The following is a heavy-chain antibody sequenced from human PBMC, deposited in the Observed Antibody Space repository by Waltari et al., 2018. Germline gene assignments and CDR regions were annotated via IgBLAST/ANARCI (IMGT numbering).Heavy chain of an antibody. J-gene: IGHJ3*02. CDR1: GFTFSSYS. CDR3: ARGIGIGAFDI. D-gene: IGHD1-20*01. CDR2: ISSSSSTM. V-gene: IGHV3-48*04. Sequence: EVQLVESGGGLVQPGGSLRLSCAASGFTFSSYSMNWVRQAPGKGLELVSCISSSSSTMYYADSVKGRFTISGDNAKNSLYLQMHSLRAGDTAVYYCARGIGIGAFDIWGQGTMVTVSS.